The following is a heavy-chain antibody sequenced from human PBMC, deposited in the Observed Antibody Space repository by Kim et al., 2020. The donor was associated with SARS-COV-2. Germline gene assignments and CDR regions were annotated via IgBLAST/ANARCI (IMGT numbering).Heavy chain of an antibody. Sequence: SVKVSCKASGFTFTSSAVQWVRQARGQRLEWIGWIVVGSGNTNYAQKFQERVTITRDMSTSTAYMELSSLRSEDTAVYYCAADGCTGGVCYTGYYYYGMDVWGQGTTVTVSS. CDR2: IVVGSGNT. CDR3: AADGCTGGVCYTGYYYYGMDV. CDR1: GFTFTSSA. J-gene: IGHJ6*02. D-gene: IGHD2-8*02. V-gene: IGHV1-58*01.